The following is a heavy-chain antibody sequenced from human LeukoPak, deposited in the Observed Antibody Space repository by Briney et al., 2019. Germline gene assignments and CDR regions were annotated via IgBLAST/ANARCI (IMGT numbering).Heavy chain of an antibody. V-gene: IGHV1-18*01. CDR1: GYTFTSYG. CDR2: ISAYNGNT. J-gene: IGHJ6*03. CDR3: ARGPLYCSGGSCYYYYMDV. Sequence: ASVKVSCKASGYTFTSYGISWVRQAPGQGLEWMGWISAYNGNTNYAQKLQGRVTMTRDTSISTAYMELSRLRSEDTAVYYCARGPLYCSGGSCYYYYMDVWGKGTTVTVSS. D-gene: IGHD2-15*01.